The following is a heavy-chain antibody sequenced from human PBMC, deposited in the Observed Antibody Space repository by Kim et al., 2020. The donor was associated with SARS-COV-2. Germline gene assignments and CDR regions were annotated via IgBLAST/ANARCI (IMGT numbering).Heavy chain of an antibody. Sequence: SETLSLTCAVYGGSFSGYYWSWIRQPPGKGLEWIGEINHSGSTNYNPSLKSRVTISVDTSKNQFSLKLSSVTAADTAVYYCARGPPEYWFDPWGQGTLVTVSS. CDR1: GGSFSGYY. J-gene: IGHJ5*02. CDR2: INHSGST. CDR3: ARGPPEYWFDP. V-gene: IGHV4-34*01.